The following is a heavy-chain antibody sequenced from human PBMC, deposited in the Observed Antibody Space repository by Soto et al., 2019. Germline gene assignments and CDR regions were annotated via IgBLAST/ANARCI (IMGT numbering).Heavy chain of an antibody. Sequence: ASVKVSCQASGYTFTSDYMHWVRQAPGQGLEWMGIINPSGGSTSYAQKFQGRVTMTRDTSTSTVYMELSSLRSEDTAVYYCARDTNYDFWSGYWAQAYGMDVWGQGTTVTVSS. CDR1: GYTFTSDY. CDR2: INPSGGST. CDR3: ARDTNYDFWSGYWAQAYGMDV. J-gene: IGHJ6*02. V-gene: IGHV1-46*01. D-gene: IGHD3-3*01.